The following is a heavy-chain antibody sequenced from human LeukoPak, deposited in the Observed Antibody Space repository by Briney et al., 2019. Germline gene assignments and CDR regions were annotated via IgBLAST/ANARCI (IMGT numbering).Heavy chain of an antibody. CDR1: GFTFSSYW. V-gene: IGHV3-7*01. CDR3: ARSGIAVAGTWVY. D-gene: IGHD6-19*01. Sequence: GGSLRLSCAASGFTFSSYWMSWVRQAPGKGLEWVANIKQDGNEKYYVDSVKGRFTISRDNAKNSLYLQMNSLRAEDTAVYCCARSGIAVAGTWVYWGQGTLVTVSS. J-gene: IGHJ4*02. CDR2: IKQDGNEK.